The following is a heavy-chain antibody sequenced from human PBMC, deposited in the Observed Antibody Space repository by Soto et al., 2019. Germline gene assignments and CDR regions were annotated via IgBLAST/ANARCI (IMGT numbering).Heavy chain of an antibody. V-gene: IGHV3-48*01. CDR3: AREAARNYGNYGAYYYYMDV. CDR2: ISSSSSTI. J-gene: IGHJ6*03. Sequence: GGSLRLSCAASGFTFSSYSMNWVRQAPGKGLECVSYISSSSSTIYYADSVKGRFTISRDNAKNSLYLQMNSLRAEDTAVYYCAREAARNYGNYGAYYYYMDVWGKGTTVTVSS. D-gene: IGHD4-17*01. CDR1: GFTFSSYS.